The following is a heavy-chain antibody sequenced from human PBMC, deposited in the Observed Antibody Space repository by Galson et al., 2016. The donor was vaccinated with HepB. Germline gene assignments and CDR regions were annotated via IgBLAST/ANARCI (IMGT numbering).Heavy chain of an antibody. D-gene: IGHD2-8*02. Sequence: SLRLSCAASGFTFNYAWVSWVRQAPGKGLEWVGRIKSKIDDGTADYAAPVKGRFTISRDDSKNTLYLQMSSLRTDDTAVYFCAREWESSTGWKPGYWGPGTLVTVSS. CDR3: AREWESSTGWKPGY. CDR1: GFTFNYAW. CDR2: IKSKIDDGTA. J-gene: IGHJ4*02. V-gene: IGHV3-15*01.